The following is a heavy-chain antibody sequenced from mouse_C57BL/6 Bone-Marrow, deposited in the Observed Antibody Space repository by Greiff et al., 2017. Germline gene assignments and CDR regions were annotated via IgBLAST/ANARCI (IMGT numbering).Heavy chain of an antibody. CDR1: GYTFTSYW. CDR2: IDPSDSYT. CDR3: ARYEEDY. V-gene: IGHV1-59*01. D-gene: IGHD2-3*01. J-gene: IGHJ4*01. Sequence: QVQLQQPGAELVRPGTSVKLSCKASGYTFTSYWMHWVKQRPGQGLEWIGVIDPSDSYTNYNQKFKGKATLTVDTSSSTANMQLSRLTSEDSAVYYCARYEEDYWGQGTSVTVSS.